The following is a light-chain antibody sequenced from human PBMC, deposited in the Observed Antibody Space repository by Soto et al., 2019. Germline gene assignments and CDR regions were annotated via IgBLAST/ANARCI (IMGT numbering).Light chain of an antibody. CDR3: QQYNNWPAWT. Sequence: EIVMTQSRATLSVSPGERATLSCRASQSVSSNLAWYQQKPGQAPRLLIYGASTRATGIPARFSGSGSGTEFTLTIRSLQSEDFAVYYCQQYNNWPAWTFGQGTKVDIK. CDR1: QSVSSN. J-gene: IGKJ1*01. V-gene: IGKV3-15*01. CDR2: GAS.